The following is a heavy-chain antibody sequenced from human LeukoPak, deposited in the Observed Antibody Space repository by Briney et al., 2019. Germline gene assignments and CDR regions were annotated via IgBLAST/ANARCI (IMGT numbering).Heavy chain of an antibody. Sequence: GGSLRLSCAAFGFTFSSFAMTWVRQAPGKGLEWVSAISAGGGSTYYADSVKGRFTISRDNPKNTLFLQMNSLRAEDTAVYYCARPLGAAAGYFDYWGQGSLVTVSS. V-gene: IGHV3-23*01. D-gene: IGHD6-13*01. CDR2: ISAGGGST. CDR1: GFTFSSFA. CDR3: ARPLGAAAGYFDY. J-gene: IGHJ4*02.